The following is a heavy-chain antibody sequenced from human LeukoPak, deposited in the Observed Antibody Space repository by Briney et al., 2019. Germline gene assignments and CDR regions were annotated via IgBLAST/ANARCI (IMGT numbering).Heavy chain of an antibody. J-gene: IGHJ4*02. D-gene: IGHD5-18*01. V-gene: IGHV4-59*01. CDR1: GGSISNYY. CDR2: VYYTGST. Sequence: SETLSLTCTVSGGSISNYYWTWIRQPQGKGLEWIGYVYYTGSTGYNPSLKSRVTSSVDTSKNQFSLKLTSVTAADTAVYYCARAGYSFEPGYSFVYWGQGSLVTVSS. CDR3: ARAGYSFEPGYSFVY.